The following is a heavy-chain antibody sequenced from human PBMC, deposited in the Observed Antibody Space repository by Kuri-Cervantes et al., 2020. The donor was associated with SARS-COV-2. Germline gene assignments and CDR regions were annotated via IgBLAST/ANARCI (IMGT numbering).Heavy chain of an antibody. J-gene: IGHJ3*02. CDR1: GCSISSHY. V-gene: IGHV4-59*08. Sequence: SETLSPTCTVSGCSISSHYWSWSRQPPGKGLEWIGYIYYSGSTNYNPSLKSRVTISMDTSRKQFSLSLSSVTAADTAMYYCARPLYPFSGNSGGNAFDIWGQGTMVTVSS. CDR2: IYYSGST. D-gene: IGHD4-23*01. CDR3: ARPLYPFSGNSGGNAFDI.